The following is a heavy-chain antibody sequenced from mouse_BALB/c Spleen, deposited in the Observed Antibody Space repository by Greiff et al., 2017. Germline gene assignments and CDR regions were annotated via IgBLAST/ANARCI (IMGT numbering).Heavy chain of an antibody. D-gene: IGHD2-10*02. V-gene: IGHV1-84*02. CDR3: ARRRGYGNYEGYFDY. CDR2: IYPGSGNT. J-gene: IGHJ2*01. Sequence: QVQLKQSGPELVKPGASVKISCKASGYTFTDYYINWVKQKPGQGLEWIGWIYPGSGNTKYNEKFKGKATLTVDTSSSTAYMQLSSLTSEDTAVYFCARRRGYGNYEGYFDYWGQGTTLTVSS. CDR1: GYTFTDYY.